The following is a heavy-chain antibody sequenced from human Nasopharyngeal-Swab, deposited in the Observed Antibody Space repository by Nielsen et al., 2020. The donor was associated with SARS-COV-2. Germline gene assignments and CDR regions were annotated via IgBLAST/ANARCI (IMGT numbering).Heavy chain of an antibody. Sequence: WIRQPPGKGLERIGSIYYSGSTYYNPSLKSRVTISVDTSKNRFSLKLSSVTAADTAVYYCARHVSSSWYAAVAGIRAFDYWAREPWSPSPQ. D-gene: IGHD6-13*01. CDR2: IYYSGST. J-gene: IGHJ4*02. CDR3: ARHVSSSWYAAVAGIRAFDY. V-gene: IGHV4-39*01.